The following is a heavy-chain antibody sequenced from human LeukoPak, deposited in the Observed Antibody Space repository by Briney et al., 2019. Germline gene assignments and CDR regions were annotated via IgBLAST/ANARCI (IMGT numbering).Heavy chain of an antibody. CDR1: GFTFSSYE. J-gene: IGHJ4*02. V-gene: IGHV3-48*03. Sequence: PGRSLRLSCAASGFTFSSYEMNRVRQAPGKGLEWVSYISSSGSTIYYADSVKGRFTISRDNAKNSLYLQMNSLRAEDTAVYYCARDPPSYSSGWYGKNYWGKGTLVTASP. D-gene: IGHD6-13*01. CDR2: ISSSGSTI. CDR3: ARDPPSYSSGWYGKNY.